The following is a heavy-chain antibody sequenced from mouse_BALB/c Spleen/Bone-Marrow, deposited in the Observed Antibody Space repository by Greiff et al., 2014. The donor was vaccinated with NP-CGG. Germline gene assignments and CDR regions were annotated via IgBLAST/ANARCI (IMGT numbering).Heavy chain of an antibody. J-gene: IGHJ4*01. V-gene: IGHV2-9*02. Sequence: VHLVESGPGLVAPSQSLSISCTVSGSSLTSYGVHWVRQPPGQGLEWLGAIWAGGSTNYNSALMSRLTISKDNSKSQVFLKMNSLQTDDTAMYYCAREGRGYYGSSGAAMDYWGQGTKVTVSS. D-gene: IGHD1-1*01. CDR2: IWAGGST. CDR1: GSSLTSYG. CDR3: AREGRGYYGSSGAAMDY.